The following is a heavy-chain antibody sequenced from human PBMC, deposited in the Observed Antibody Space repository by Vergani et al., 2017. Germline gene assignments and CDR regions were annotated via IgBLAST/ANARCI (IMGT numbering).Heavy chain of an antibody. J-gene: IGHJ4*02. CDR1: GGSFSGYY. Sequence: QVQLQQWGAGLLKPSETLSLTCAVYGGSFSGYYWSWIRHPPGKGLGWIGEINHSGSTNYNPSLKSRVTISVDTSKNQFSLKLNSVTAADTAVYYCERVRSSARGGWTYFDYWGQGTLVTVSA. CDR3: ERVRSSARGGWTYFDY. D-gene: IGHD3/OR15-3a*01. CDR2: INHSGST. V-gene: IGHV4-34*01.